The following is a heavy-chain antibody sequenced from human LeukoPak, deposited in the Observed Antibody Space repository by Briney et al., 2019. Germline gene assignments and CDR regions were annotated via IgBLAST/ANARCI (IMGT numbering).Heavy chain of an antibody. CDR1: GFTFRNHF. CDR2: MSPDGRSI. CDR3: AKGTPKIVVVNFDY. V-gene: IGHV3-30*18. Sequence: GGSWRLSGLASGFTFRNHFMPWVRRAPGKGLDWVAFMSPDGRSISYIDSVKGRFTISRDNSNNTLFLQLNSLRAEDTAVYYCAKGTPKIVVVNFDYWGQGTLVTVSS. D-gene: IGHD3-22*01. J-gene: IGHJ4*02.